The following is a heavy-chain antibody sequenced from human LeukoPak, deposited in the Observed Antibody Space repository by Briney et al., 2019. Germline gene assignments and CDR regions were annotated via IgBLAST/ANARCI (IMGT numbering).Heavy chain of an antibody. V-gene: IGHV4-59*08. Sequence: SETLSLTCTVSGGSISSYYWSWIRQPPGKGLEWIGYIYYSGSTNYNPSLKSRVTISVDTSKNQFSLKLSSVTAADTAVYYCASYDSSGYTAFGIWGQGTMVTVSS. CDR2: IYYSGST. J-gene: IGHJ3*02. CDR3: ASYDSSGYTAFGI. CDR1: GGSISSYY. D-gene: IGHD3-22*01.